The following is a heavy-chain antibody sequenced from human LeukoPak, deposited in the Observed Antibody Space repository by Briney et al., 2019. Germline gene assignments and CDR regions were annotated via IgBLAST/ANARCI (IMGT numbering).Heavy chain of an antibody. D-gene: IGHD5-18*01. CDR1: GGSISSYY. V-gene: IGHV4-34*01. Sequence: SETLSLTCTVSGGSISSYYWSWIRQPPGKGLEWIGEINHSGSTNYNPPLKSRVTISVDTSKNQFSLKLSSVTAADTAVYYCARRSPYGYQGYWGQGTLVTVSS. CDR3: ARRSPYGYQGY. CDR2: INHSGST. J-gene: IGHJ4*02.